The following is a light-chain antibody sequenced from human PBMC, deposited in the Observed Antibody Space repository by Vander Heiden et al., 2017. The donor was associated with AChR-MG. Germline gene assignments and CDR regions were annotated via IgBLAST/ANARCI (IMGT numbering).Light chain of an antibody. V-gene: IGKV3-11*01. J-gene: IGKJ4*01. Sequence: EIVLTQSPATLSLSPGERATLSCRASQSVSSFLAWYQQKPGQAPRLLIYDASNRDTGIPDFTLTITSLEPEDFAVYYCQQRSRWPLTFGGGTKVEIK. CDR1: QSVSSF. CDR2: DAS. CDR3: QQRSRWPLT.